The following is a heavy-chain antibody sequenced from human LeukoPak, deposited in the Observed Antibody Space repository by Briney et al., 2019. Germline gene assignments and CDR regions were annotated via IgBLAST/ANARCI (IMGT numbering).Heavy chain of an antibody. Sequence: SETLSLTCTVSGGSISSYYWSWIRQPPGKGLEWIGYIYYSGSTNYNPSLKSRVTISVDTSKNQFSLKLSSVTAADTAVYYCARDSYSSSPEYYYYYYMDVWGKGTTVTVSS. CDR2: IYYSGST. V-gene: IGHV4-59*01. CDR3: ARDSYSSSPEYYYYYYMDV. D-gene: IGHD6-6*01. CDR1: GGSISSYY. J-gene: IGHJ6*03.